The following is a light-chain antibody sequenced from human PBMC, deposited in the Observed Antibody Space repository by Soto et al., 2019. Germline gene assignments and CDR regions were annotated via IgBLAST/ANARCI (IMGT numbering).Light chain of an antibody. V-gene: IGLV2-8*01. CDR3: SSYAGSNNLI. J-gene: IGLJ2*01. CDR2: EVT. Sequence: QSVLTQPPSASGSPGQSVTISCTGASSDVGAYNYVSWYQQHPGKAPKLIIYEVTKRPSGVPDRFSGSKSGNTASLTVSGLQAEDEADFYFSSYAGSNNLIFGGGTKVTVL. CDR1: SSDVGAYNY.